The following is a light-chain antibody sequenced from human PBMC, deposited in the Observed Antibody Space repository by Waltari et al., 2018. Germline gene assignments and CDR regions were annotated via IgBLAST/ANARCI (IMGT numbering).Light chain of an antibody. Sequence: VLTQSPGTLSLSPGEMATLSCRASQSVSYNFLPWYQQKLGQAPRLLIYATSSRAACVPDRFIGSGSRTDFNLTISRLAPEDFARYYCQQYGSSRWTFGQGTRVEIK. V-gene: IGKV3-20*01. J-gene: IGKJ1*01. CDR1: QSVSYNF. CDR3: QQYGSSRWT. CDR2: ATS.